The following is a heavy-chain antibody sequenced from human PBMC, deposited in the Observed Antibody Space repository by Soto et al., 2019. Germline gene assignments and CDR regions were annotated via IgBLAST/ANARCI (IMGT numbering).Heavy chain of an antibody. J-gene: IGHJ6*02. D-gene: IGHD3-16*02. CDR3: ARTNPTKYYDYVWGDYRWEGMDV. CDR1: GGTFSAYA. V-gene: IGHV1-69*06. Sequence: SVKVSCKASGGTFSAYAISWVRQAPGQGLEWMGGILPLSGTSNYTQRFQGRVTITADKSTSTAYMELSSLRSDDTAVYYCARTNPTKYYDYVWGDYRWEGMDVWGQGTTVTVSS. CDR2: ILPLSGTS.